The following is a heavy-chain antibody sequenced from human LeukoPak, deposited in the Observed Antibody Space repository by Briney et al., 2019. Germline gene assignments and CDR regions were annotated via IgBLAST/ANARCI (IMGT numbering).Heavy chain of an antibody. CDR1: GGSISSSSYY. J-gene: IGHJ5*02. Sequence: PSETLSLTCTVSGGSISSSSYYWGWIRQPPGKGLEWIGSIYYSGSTYYNPSLRSRVTISVDTSKNQFSLKLSSVTAADTAVYYCARQRRVVPAAMINWFDPWGREPWSPSPQ. V-gene: IGHV4-39*01. D-gene: IGHD2-2*01. CDR2: IYYSGST. CDR3: ARQRRVVPAAMINWFDP.